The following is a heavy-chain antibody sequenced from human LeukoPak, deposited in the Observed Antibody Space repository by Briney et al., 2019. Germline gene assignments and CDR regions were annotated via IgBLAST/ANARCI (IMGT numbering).Heavy chain of an antibody. CDR2: IYYSGST. J-gene: IGHJ4*02. CDR3: ARRRGGNSGFFGY. CDR1: GGSISSGGYY. Sequence: SETLSLTCTVSGGSISSGGYYWSWIRQHPGKGLEWIGYIYYSGSTYYNPSLKSRVTISVDTSKNQFSLKLSSVTAADTAVYYCARRRGGNSGFFGYWGQGTLVTVSS. V-gene: IGHV4-31*03. D-gene: IGHD4-23*01.